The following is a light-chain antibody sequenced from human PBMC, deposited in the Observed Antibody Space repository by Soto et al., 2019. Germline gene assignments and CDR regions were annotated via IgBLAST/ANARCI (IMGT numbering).Light chain of an antibody. CDR1: QSVSSSY. Sequence: EIVMTQSPDTMSVSPGERATLSCRASQSVSSSYLAWYQQKPGQAPRLLIYGASSGATGIPDRFSGSGSGTDFTLTISRLEPEDFAVYYCQQYGSSPLFPFG. CDR2: GAS. CDR3: QQYGSSPLFP. V-gene: IGKV3-20*01. J-gene: IGKJ2*01.